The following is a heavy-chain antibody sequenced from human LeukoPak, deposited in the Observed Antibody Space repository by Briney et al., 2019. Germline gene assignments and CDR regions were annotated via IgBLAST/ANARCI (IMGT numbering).Heavy chain of an antibody. CDR3: ARGGTYDDAFDI. D-gene: IGHD3-16*01. V-gene: IGHV3-23*01. J-gene: IGHJ3*02. CDR2: ITGSGGAT. Sequence: GGSLRLSCAASGFTLSTYAVNWVRQAPGKGLEWVSAITGSGGATYYADSVKGRFTISRDNSKNTLYLQMNSLRAEDTAVYYCARGGTYDDAFDIWGQGTMVTVSS. CDR1: GFTLSTYA.